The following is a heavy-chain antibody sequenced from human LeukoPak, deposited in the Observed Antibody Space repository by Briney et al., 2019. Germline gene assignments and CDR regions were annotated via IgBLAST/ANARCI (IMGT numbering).Heavy chain of an antibody. CDR3: ARGRIVVVTAICYFDY. J-gene: IGHJ4*02. Sequence: GGSLRLSCAASGFTFSSYWMHWVRQAPGKGLVWVSRINSDGSSTSYADSVKGRFTISRDNAKNTLYLQMNSLRAEDTAVYYCARGRIVVVTAICYFDYWGQGTLVTVSS. V-gene: IGHV3-74*01. D-gene: IGHD2-21*02. CDR1: GFTFSSYW. CDR2: INSDGSST.